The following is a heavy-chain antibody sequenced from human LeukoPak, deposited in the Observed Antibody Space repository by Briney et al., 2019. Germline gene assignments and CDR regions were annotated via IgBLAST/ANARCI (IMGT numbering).Heavy chain of an antibody. V-gene: IGHV4-59*01. Sequence: SETLSLTCTVSGGSISSYYWSWIRQPPGKGLEWIGYIYYSGSTNYNPSLKSRVTISVDTSKNQFSLKLSSVTAAGTAVYYCARDREPDYYYGMDVWGQGTTVTVSS. CDR2: IYYSGST. J-gene: IGHJ6*02. CDR3: ARDREPDYYYGMDV. D-gene: IGHD1-14*01. CDR1: GGSISSYY.